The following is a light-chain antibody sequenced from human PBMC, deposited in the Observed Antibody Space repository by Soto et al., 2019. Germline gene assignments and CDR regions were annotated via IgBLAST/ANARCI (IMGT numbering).Light chain of an antibody. V-gene: IGKV3-20*01. CDR1: QSVSSSY. CDR3: QQYGSSPQYT. CDR2: GAS. J-gene: IGKJ2*01. Sequence: EIVLTQSPGTLSLSPGERATLSCRASQSVSSSYLAWYQHKPGQAPRLFIYGASSRATGIPDRFSGSGSGTDFTLTISRLEPEDFAVYYCQQYGSSPQYTFGQGTKLEIK.